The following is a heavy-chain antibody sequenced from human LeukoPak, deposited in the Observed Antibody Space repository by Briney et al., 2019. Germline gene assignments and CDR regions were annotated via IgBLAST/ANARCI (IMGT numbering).Heavy chain of an antibody. Sequence: GGSLRLSCAASGFTVSSNYMSWVRQAPGKGLEWVSVIYSDGSAFYADSVKGRFTLSRDNSKNTLFLQMNSLRAEDTAVYYCAGTIFGVVIIENFDYWGQGTLVTVSS. V-gene: IGHV3-53*01. J-gene: IGHJ4*02. CDR2: IYSDGSA. D-gene: IGHD3-3*01. CDR3: AGTIFGVVIIENFDY. CDR1: GFTVSSNY.